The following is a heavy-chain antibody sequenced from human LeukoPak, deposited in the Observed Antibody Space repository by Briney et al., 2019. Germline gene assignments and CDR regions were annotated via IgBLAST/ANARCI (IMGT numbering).Heavy chain of an antibody. J-gene: IGHJ4*02. CDR3: ARDTYQPGLIDS. CDR1: GFTLSLYA. D-gene: IGHD2-2*01. Sequence: GGSLRLSCAASGFTLSLYAMNWVRQAPGKGLEWVSYINDDSSDIHYAGSVRGRFTISRDDVRKTLYLQLSSLRVEDTAVYYCARDTYQPGLIDSWGQGTLVTVSS. CDR2: INDDSSDI. V-gene: IGHV3-21*05.